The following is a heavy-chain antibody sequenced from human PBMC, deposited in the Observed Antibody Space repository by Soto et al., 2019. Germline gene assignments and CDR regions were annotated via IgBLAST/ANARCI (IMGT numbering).Heavy chain of an antibody. Sequence: PSETLSLTCTVSGGSISSSSYYWGWIRQPPGKGLEWIGSIYYSGSTYYNPSLKSRVTISVDTSKNQFSLKLSSVTAADTAVYYCAGVLAAAVPYSLYFQHWGQGTLVTVSS. V-gene: IGHV4-39*01. CDR3: AGVLAAAVPYSLYFQH. CDR2: IYYSGST. CDR1: GGSISSSSYY. J-gene: IGHJ1*01. D-gene: IGHD6-13*01.